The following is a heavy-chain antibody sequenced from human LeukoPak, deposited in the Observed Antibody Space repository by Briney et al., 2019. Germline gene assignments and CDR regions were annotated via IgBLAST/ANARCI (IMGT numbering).Heavy chain of an antibody. CDR2: INHSGST. Sequence: SETLSLTCAVCGGSFSGYYWSWIRQPPGKGLEWIGEINHSGSTNYNPSLKSRVTISVDTSKNQLSLTLSSEPAADTAVYYCARGRVLTGSRALGYWGQGTLVTVSS. V-gene: IGHV4-34*01. D-gene: IGHD3-9*01. CDR1: GGSFSGYY. J-gene: IGHJ4*02. CDR3: ARGRVLTGSRALGY.